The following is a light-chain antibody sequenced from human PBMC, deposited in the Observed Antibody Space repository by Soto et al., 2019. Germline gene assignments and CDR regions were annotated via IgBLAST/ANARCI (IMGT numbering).Light chain of an antibody. CDR3: QQANTYPLT. CDR1: QGVTRW. Sequence: DIQLTQSPSSVSASIGDRVTMTCWASQGVTRWLAWYQQKPGKVPKLLIYTASSLQSGVPSRFSASGFGTDFTLTISSLQPEDFATYYCQQANTYPLTFGGGTKVEIK. CDR2: TAS. V-gene: IGKV1-12*01. J-gene: IGKJ4*01.